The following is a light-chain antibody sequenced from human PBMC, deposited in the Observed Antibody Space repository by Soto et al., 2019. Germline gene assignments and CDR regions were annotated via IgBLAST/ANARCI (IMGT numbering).Light chain of an antibody. Sequence: QYALTQPASVSGSPGQSITISCTGTSSDVGGYNYVSWYQQHPGKAPKLMIYEVSNRPSGVSNRFSGSKSGNTASLTISGLQAEDEADYYCSSYTSSSLYVFGTGTQLTVL. CDR3: SSYTSSSLYV. CDR1: SSDVGGYNY. V-gene: IGLV2-14*01. CDR2: EVS. J-gene: IGLJ1*01.